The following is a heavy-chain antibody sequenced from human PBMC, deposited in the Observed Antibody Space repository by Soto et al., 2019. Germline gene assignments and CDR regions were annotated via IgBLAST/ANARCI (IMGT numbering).Heavy chain of an antibody. J-gene: IGHJ4*02. D-gene: IGHD6-19*01. Sequence: SGGSLRLSCAASGFTFSSYGMHWVRQAPGKGLEWVAVIWYDGSNKYYADSVKGRFTISRDNSKNTLYLQMNSLRAEDTAVYYCARDQEYSSGPFDYWGQGTLVTVSS. CDR2: IWYDGSNK. CDR1: GFTFSSYG. V-gene: IGHV3-33*01. CDR3: ARDQEYSSGPFDY.